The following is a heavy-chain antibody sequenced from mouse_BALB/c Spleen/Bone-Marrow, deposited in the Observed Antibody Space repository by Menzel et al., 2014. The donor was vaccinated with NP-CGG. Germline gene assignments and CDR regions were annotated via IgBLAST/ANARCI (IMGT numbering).Heavy chain of an antibody. D-gene: IGHD1-2*01. CDR2: IDPANGNT. V-gene: IGHV14-3*02. CDR3: ARGGTTATWYFDV. Sequence: QLQQSGAELVKPGASVKLSCTASGFNIKDTYMHWVKQRPEQGLEWIGRIDPANGNTKYDPKFQGKATITADTSSNTAYLQLSSLTSEDTAVYYCARGGTTATWYFDVWGAGTTVTVSS. CDR1: GFNIKDTY. J-gene: IGHJ1*01.